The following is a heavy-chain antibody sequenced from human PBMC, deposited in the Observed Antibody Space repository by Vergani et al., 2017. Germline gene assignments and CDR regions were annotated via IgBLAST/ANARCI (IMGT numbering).Heavy chain of an antibody. D-gene: IGHD2-15*01. J-gene: IGHJ4*02. CDR2: INHSGST. CDR1: GGSFSGYY. V-gene: IGHV4-34*01. CDR3: ARANLGYCSGGSCSGPYYFDY. Sequence: QVQLQQWGAGLLKPSETLSLTCAVYGGSFSGYYWSWIRQPPGKGLEWIGEINHSGSTNYNPSLKSRVTISVDTSKNQFSLKLSSVTAADTAVYYCARANLGYCSGGSCSGPYYFDYGGQGTLVTVSS.